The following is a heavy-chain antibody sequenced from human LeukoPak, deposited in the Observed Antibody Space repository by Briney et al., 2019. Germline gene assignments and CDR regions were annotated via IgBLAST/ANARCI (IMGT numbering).Heavy chain of an antibody. CDR1: GYTFTSYD. J-gene: IGHJ6*03. CDR3: ARGQYSSSWSYYYYYMDV. CDR2: MNPNSGNT. Sequence: ASVKVSCKASGYTFTSYDINWVRQATGQGLEWMGWMNPNSGNTGYAQKFQGRVTMTRNTSISTAYMELSSLRSEDTAVYYCARGQYSSSWSYYYYYMDVWGKGTTVTVSS. V-gene: IGHV1-8*01. D-gene: IGHD6-6*01.